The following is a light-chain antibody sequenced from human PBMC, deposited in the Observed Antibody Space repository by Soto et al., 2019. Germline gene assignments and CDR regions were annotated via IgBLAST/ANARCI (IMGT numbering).Light chain of an antibody. CDR2: DVT. J-gene: IGLJ1*01. V-gene: IGLV2-14*01. Sequence: QSVLTQPVSVSGSPGQSITISCTGISSDVGIYNYVSWYQHHPGKAPKLLIYDVTERPSGVSDRFSGSKSGNRASLTISGLQAEDEADYYCSSYPGTTTLVFGGGTKVTVL. CDR3: SSYPGTTTLV. CDR1: SSDVGIYNY.